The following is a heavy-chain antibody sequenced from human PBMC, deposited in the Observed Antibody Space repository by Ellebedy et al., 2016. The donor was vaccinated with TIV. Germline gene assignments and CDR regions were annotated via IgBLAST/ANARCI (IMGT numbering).Heavy chain of an antibody. Sequence: SETLSLTXTVSGGSISSSSYYWGWIRQPPGKGLEWIGSIYYSGSTYYNPSLKSRVTISVDTSKNQFSLKLSSVTAADTAVYYCASLKLGFAFDYWGQGTLVTVSS. V-gene: IGHV4-39*01. CDR1: GGSISSSSYY. J-gene: IGHJ4*02. CDR3: ASLKLGFAFDY. CDR2: IYYSGST. D-gene: IGHD7-27*01.